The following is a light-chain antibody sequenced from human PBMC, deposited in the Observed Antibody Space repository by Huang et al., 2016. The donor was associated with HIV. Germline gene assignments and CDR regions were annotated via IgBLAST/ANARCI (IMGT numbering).Light chain of an antibody. CDR1: QSVFKN. Sequence: ENLMTQSPSTLSVSPGESATLSCRASQSVFKNLAWYPQKPGQAPKLLIYGSSTRAAGIPARFSGSGSGTDFTLTISSLQSEDFAVYYCQQYNTSPRTFGQGTKVEV. J-gene: IGKJ1*01. CDR3: QQYNTSPRT. V-gene: IGKV3-15*01. CDR2: GSS.